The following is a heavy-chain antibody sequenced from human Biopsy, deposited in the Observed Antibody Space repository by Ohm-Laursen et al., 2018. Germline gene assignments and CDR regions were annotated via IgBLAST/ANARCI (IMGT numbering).Heavy chain of an antibody. J-gene: IGHJ4*02. CDR2: IYSGGNT. CDR1: GDSLSSGPDN. CDR3: ARGSSYGYDFDY. Sequence: SETLSLTCPVSGDSLSSGPDNWSWIRQPPGQGLEYIGFIYSGGNTNYNPSLQNRVTMSVDTSKNQFSLKLSSVIAADTAVYYCARGSSYGYDFDYWGQGTLVAVSS. D-gene: IGHD5-18*01. V-gene: IGHV4-61*01.